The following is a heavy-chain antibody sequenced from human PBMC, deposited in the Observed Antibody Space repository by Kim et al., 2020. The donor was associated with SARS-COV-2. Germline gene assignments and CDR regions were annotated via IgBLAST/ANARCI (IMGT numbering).Heavy chain of an antibody. V-gene: IGHV3-11*04. CDR3: ARAPSPLLWFGESFDY. D-gene: IGHD3-10*01. J-gene: IGHJ4*02. Sequence: VKGRFTISRDNAKNSLYLQMNSLRAEDTAVYYCARAPSPLLWFGESFDYWGQGTLVTVSS.